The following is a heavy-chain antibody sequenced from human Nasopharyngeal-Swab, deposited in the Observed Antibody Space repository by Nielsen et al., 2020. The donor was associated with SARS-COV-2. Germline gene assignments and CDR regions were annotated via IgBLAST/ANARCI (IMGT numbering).Heavy chain of an antibody. CDR3: ARGGAEYYDFWSGYYVFDY. Sequence: WIRQPPGKGLEWVSYISSSGSTIYYADSVKGRFTTSRDNAKNSLYLQMNSLRAEDTAVYYCARGGAEYYDFWSGYYVFDYWGQGTLVTVSS. CDR2: ISSSGSTI. J-gene: IGHJ4*02. D-gene: IGHD3-3*01. V-gene: IGHV3-11*01.